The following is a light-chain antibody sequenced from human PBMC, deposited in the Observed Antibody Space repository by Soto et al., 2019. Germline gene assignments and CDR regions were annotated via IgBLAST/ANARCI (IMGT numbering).Light chain of an antibody. J-gene: IGKJ4*01. V-gene: IGKV1-27*01. CDR2: TAS. Sequence: DIQMTQSPSSLSASVGDRVTITCRASQAINNYLAWYQQKPGKVPKLLIYTASTLQSGVPSRFSGSGSGTDFTLTSSSLQPEDVATYYWQKYHSAPLTFGGGTKVEIK. CDR3: QKYHSAPLT. CDR1: QAINNY.